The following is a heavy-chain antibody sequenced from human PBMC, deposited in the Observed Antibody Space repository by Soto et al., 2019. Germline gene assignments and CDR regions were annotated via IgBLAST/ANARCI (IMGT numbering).Heavy chain of an antibody. V-gene: IGHV3-21*01. Sequence: PGGSLRLSCAASGFTFSSYSMNWVRQAPGKGLEWVSSISSSSSYIYYADSVKGRFTISRDNAKNSLYLQMNSLGAEDTAVYYCARDRIAAAGMYPWGQGTLVTVSS. D-gene: IGHD6-13*01. CDR2: ISSSSSYI. CDR1: GFTFSSYS. J-gene: IGHJ5*02. CDR3: ARDRIAAAGMYP.